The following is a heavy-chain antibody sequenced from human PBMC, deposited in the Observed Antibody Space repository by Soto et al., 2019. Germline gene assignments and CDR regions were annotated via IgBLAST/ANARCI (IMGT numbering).Heavy chain of an antibody. D-gene: IGHD6-13*01. CDR1: GYTFTGYY. Sequence: ASVKVSCKASGYTFTGYYMHWVRQAPGQGLEWMGWINPNSGGTNYAQKFQGWVTMTRDTSISTADMELSRLRSDDTAVYYCARGGLRAAAGTLYGMDVWGQGTTVTVSS. J-gene: IGHJ6*02. V-gene: IGHV1-2*04. CDR2: INPNSGGT. CDR3: ARGGLRAAAGTLYGMDV.